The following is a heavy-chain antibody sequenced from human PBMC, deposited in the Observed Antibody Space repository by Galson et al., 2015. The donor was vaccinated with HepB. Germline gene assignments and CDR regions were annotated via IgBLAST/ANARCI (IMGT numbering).Heavy chain of an antibody. CDR2: IDWDDDK. D-gene: IGHD5-12*01. V-gene: IGHV2-70*04. CDR3: ARSYGYSGPNYFDP. J-gene: IGHJ5*02. CDR1: GFSLSTTGMR. Sequence: PALVKPTQTLTLTCTFSGFSLSTTGMRVSWIRQPPGKALEWLARIDWDDDKFYSTSLKTRLTISKDTSKNQVVLTMTNMDPVDTATYYCARSYGYSGPNYFDPWGQGTLVTVSS.